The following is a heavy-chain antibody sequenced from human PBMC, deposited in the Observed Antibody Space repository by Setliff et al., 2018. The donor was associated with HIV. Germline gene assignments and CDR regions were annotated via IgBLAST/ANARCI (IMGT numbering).Heavy chain of an antibody. Sequence: SVKVSCKASGGTFRRSAVSWVRQAPGRGLEWMGGIIPMFGTTNFAQKFQDRVTITAGESTSTVYMELSSLRSEDTAVYYCATAGEMATIGYYYYYMGVWGEGTAVTVSS. CDR2: IIPMFGTT. D-gene: IGHD3-10*01. J-gene: IGHJ6*03. V-gene: IGHV1-69*13. CDR3: ATAGEMATIGYYYYYMGV. CDR1: GGTFRRSA.